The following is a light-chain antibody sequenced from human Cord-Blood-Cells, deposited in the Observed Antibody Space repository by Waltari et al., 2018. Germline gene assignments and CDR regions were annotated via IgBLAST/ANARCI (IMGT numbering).Light chain of an antibody. CDR1: QGISSW. V-gene: IGKV1-12*01. J-gene: IGKJ4*01. CDR3: QQANSFPLLT. Sequence: DIQMTQSPSSVSASLGDRVTITCRASQGISSWLAWYQQKPGKAPKLLIYAAASLQSGVPARFSVSVSGTAFTLTSSSLQPEDFATYYCQQANSFPLLTFGGETKVEIK. CDR2: AAA.